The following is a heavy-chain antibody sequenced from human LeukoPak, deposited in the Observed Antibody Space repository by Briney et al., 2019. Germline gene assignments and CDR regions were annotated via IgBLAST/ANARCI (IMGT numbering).Heavy chain of an antibody. CDR1: GFTFSSYG. Sequence: PGGSLRLSCAASGFTFSSYGIHWVRQAPGKGLEWVAVISYDGSNKYYADSVKGRFTISRDNSKNTLYLQMNSLRAEDTAVYYCAKDSERDYFDYWGQGTLVTVSS. V-gene: IGHV3-30*18. CDR3: AKDSERDYFDY. D-gene: IGHD1-1*01. J-gene: IGHJ4*02. CDR2: ISYDGSNK.